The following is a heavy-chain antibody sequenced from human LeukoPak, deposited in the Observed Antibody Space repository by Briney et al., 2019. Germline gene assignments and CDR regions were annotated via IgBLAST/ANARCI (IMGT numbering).Heavy chain of an antibody. J-gene: IGHJ5*02. CDR3: ATVRYDILTGYYNDWFDP. CDR2: FDPEDGET. CDR1: GYTLTELS. D-gene: IGHD3-9*01. V-gene: IGHV1-24*01. Sequence: GASVKVSCKGSGYTLTELSMHRVRQAHGKGLEWMGGFDPEDGETIYAQKFQGRVTMTEGTSTDTAYMELSSLRSEDTAVYYCATVRYDILTGYYNDWFDPWGQGTLVTVSS.